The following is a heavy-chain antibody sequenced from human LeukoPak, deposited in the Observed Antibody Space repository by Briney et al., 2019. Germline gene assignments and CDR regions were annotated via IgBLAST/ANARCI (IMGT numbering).Heavy chain of an antibody. V-gene: IGHV4-34*01. D-gene: IGHD3-22*01. J-gene: IGHJ4*02. CDR2: INHSGST. Sequence: PSETLSLTCAVYGGSFSGYYWSWIRQPPGKGLEWIGEINHSGSTNYNPSLKSRVTISVDTSKNQFSLKLTSVTAADTAVYYCARHRNFYDSSGYYHYFDYWGQGTLVTVSS. CDR1: GGSFSGYY. CDR3: ARHRNFYDSSGYYHYFDY.